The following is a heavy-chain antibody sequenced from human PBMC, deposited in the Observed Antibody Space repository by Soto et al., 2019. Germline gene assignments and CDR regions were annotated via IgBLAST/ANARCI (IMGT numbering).Heavy chain of an antibody. CDR1: GGSISSGGYS. CDR3: ARRRGFPYYYGMDV. J-gene: IGHJ6*02. D-gene: IGHD5-12*01. V-gene: IGHV4-30-2*01. CDR2: IYHSGST. Sequence: QLQLQESGSGLVKPSQTLSLTCAVSGGSISSGGYSWSWIRQPPGKGLERIGYIYHSGSTYYNPSPKSRVTTSVDRPKNQFSLKLSSVTAAHTAVYYCARRRGFPYYYGMDVWGQGTTVTVSS.